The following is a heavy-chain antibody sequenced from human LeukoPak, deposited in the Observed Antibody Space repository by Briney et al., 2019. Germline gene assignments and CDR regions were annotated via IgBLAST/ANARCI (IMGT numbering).Heavy chain of an antibody. CDR2: IYYSGGT. CDR3: ARAVRDRGVILPWFDP. V-gene: IGHV4-59*01. CDR1: GGSISSSY. J-gene: IGHJ5*02. Sequence: SEALSLTCTVSGGSISSSYWSWIRQPPGKGLEWIGYIYYSGGTNYNPSLKSRVTISVDTSKNQFSLKLSSVIAADTAVYYCARAVRDRGVILPWFDPWGQGTLVTVSS. D-gene: IGHD3-10*01.